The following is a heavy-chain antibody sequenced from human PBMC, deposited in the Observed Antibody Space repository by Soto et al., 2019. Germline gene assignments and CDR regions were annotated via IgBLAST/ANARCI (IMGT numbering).Heavy chain of an antibody. CDR1: GVTFSSYA. J-gene: IGHJ6*02. CDR2: IIPIFGTA. D-gene: IGHD2-8*01. Sequence: SVKVSCKASGVTFSSYAISWVRQAPGQGLEWMGGIIPIFGTANYAQKFQGRVTITADESTSTAYMELSSLRSEDTAVYYCARDLGYCTNGVCAKIYYYYGMDVWGQGTTVTVSS. CDR3: ARDLGYCTNGVCAKIYYYYGMDV. V-gene: IGHV1-69*13.